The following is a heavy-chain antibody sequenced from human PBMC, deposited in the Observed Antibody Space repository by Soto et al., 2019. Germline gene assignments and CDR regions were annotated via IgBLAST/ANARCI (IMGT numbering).Heavy chain of an antibody. Sequence: EVQLVESGGGLVQTGGSLRLSCAASGFTFSAYWMSWVRQAPGKGLEWVANIKQAGSEKYYVDSVNGRFIISRDDAKNSLFLQVNSLRVEDTAVYYCAREKWANGYFDYWGQGTLVTVSS. V-gene: IGHV3-7*01. CDR3: AREKWANGYFDY. J-gene: IGHJ4*02. D-gene: IGHD1-26*01. CDR2: IKQAGSEK. CDR1: GFTFSAYW.